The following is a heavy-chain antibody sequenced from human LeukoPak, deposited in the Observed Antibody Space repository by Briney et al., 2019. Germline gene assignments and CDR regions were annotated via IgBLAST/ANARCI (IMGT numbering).Heavy chain of an antibody. D-gene: IGHD2-8*01. J-gene: IGHJ4*02. CDR2: INSDGSST. CDR3: ARGNVVSPPDY. Sequence: GGSLRLSCAASGFTFSSYWMHWVRQAPGKGLVWVSRINSDGSSTSYADSVKGRFTISRDNAKNTLYLQMNSLRAEDTAMYYCARGNVVSPPDYWGQGTLVTVSS. V-gene: IGHV3-74*01. CDR1: GFTFSSYW.